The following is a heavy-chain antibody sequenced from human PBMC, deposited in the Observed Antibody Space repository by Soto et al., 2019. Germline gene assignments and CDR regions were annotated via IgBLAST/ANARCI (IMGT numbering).Heavy chain of an antibody. CDR3: AKLPNKSPQN. CDR2: ISNDGSST. D-gene: IGHD2-21*01. J-gene: IGHJ1*01. V-gene: IGHV3-74*01. CDR1: VFTFSSYW. Sequence: EVQLVESGGGLVQPGGSLRLSRVASVFTFSSYWMHWVRQAPGKGLVWVSSISNDGSSTSYADPVKGRFTISRDNAKNTLYLQMNSLRAEDTAVYYCAKLPNKSPQNWGQGTLVIVSP.